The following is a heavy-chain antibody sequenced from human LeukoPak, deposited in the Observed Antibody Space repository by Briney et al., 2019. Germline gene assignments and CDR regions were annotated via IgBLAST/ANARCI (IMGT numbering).Heavy chain of an antibody. J-gene: IGHJ4*02. CDR1: GFTFSSYS. D-gene: IGHD1-26*01. CDR2: ISSSSSYM. V-gene: IGHV3-21*01. Sequence: GGSLRLSCAASGFTFSSYSMNWVRQAPGKGLEWVSSISSSSSYMYYADSVKGRFTISRDNAKNSLYLQMNSLRAEDTAVYYCARDRLRGSYGDWGQGTLVTVSS. CDR3: ARDRLRGSYGD.